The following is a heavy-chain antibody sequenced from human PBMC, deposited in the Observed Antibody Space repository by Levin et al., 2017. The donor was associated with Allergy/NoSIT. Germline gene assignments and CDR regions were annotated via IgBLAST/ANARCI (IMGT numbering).Heavy chain of an antibody. CDR2: INWNGGST. CDR1: GFTFDDYG. CDR3: AGADYGDYVGAFDI. D-gene: IGHD4-17*01. Sequence: RPGGSLRLSCAASGFTFDDYGMSWVRQAPGKGLEWVSGINWNGGSTGYADSVKGRFTISRDNAKNSLYLQMNSLRAEDTALYHCAGADYGDYVGAFDIWGQGTMVTVSS. V-gene: IGHV3-20*01. J-gene: IGHJ3*02.